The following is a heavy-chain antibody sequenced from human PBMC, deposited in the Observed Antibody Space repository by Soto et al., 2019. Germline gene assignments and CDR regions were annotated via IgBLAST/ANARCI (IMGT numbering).Heavy chain of an antibody. CDR2: IIPILGIA. D-gene: IGHD2-2*01. CDR3: AIDQLGPPWFDP. J-gene: IGHJ5*02. Sequence: QVQLVQSGAEVKKPGSSVKVSCKASGGTFSSYTISWVRQAPGQGLEWMGRIIPILGIANYAQKFQGRVTITADKSTSTAYMELSSLRSEDTAVYYCAIDQLGPPWFDPWGQGTLVTVSS. CDR1: GGTFSSYT. V-gene: IGHV1-69*08.